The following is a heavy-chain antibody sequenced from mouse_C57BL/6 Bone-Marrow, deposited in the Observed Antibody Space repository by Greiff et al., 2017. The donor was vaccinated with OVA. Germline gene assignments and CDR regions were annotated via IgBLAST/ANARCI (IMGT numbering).Heavy chain of an antibody. CDR2: ISNLAYSI. V-gene: IGHV5-15*01. CDR3: ARLGGYGNYDAWFAY. J-gene: IGHJ3*01. CDR1: GFTFSDYG. Sequence: EVHLVESGGGLVQPGGSLKLSCAASGFTFSDYGMAWVRQAPRKGTEWVAFISNLAYSIYYADTVTGRFTISRENAKNTLYLEMSSLRSEDTAMYYCARLGGYGNYDAWFAYWGQGTLVTVSA. D-gene: IGHD2-10*02.